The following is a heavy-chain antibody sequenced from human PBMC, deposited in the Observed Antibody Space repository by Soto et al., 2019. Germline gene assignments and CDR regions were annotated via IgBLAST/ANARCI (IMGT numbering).Heavy chain of an antibody. V-gene: IGHV1-2*02. CDR3: ARDLGGSSSYLGY. D-gene: IGHD6-6*01. CDR2: INPASGGA. Sequence: QAQLMQSGAEVKKPGASLKVSCKASGYTFTGRYIHWVRQAPGEGLEWMGWINPASGGATYAQKFQGRVSLTRDTFNSIAYIELSSLRSDDTAVYFCARDLGGSSSYLGYWGQGTPVTVSS. J-gene: IGHJ4*02. CDR1: GYTFTGRY.